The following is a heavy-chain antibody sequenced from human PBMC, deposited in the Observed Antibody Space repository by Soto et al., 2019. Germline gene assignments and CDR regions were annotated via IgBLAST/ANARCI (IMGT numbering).Heavy chain of an antibody. J-gene: IGHJ5*02. V-gene: IGHV4-39*01. CDR3: ARGHPRAFLSTVVVAAYWFDP. D-gene: IGHD2-15*01. CDR1: GGSISSSSYY. CDR2: IYYSGST. Sequence: SETLSLTCTVSGGSISSSSYYWGWIRQPPGKGLEWIGSIYYSGSTYYNPSLKSRVTISVDTSKNQFSLKLRSVTAADTAVYYCARGHPRAFLSTVVVAAYWFDPWGQGTLVTVSP.